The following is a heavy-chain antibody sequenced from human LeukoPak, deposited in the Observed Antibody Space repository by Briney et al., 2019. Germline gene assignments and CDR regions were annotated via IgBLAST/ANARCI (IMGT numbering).Heavy chain of an antibody. Sequence: ASVKVSCKASGYTFTGYYMHWVRQAPGQGLEWMGWINPNSGGTNYAQKFQGRVTITTDESTSTAYMELSSLRSEDTAVYYCARSPGYSSGWYVCWGQGTLVTVSS. J-gene: IGHJ4*02. V-gene: IGHV1-2*02. CDR2: INPNSGGT. D-gene: IGHD6-19*01. CDR3: ARSPGYSSGWYVC. CDR1: GYTFTGYY.